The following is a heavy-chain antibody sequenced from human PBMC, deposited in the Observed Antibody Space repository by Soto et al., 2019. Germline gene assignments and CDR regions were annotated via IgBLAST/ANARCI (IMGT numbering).Heavy chain of an antibody. D-gene: IGHD3-16*01. CDR1: GGSISSSSYY. Sequence: PSETLSLTCTVSGGSISSSSYYWGWLRQRPGKGLEWIGYIYYSGSTNYNPSLKSRVTISVDTSKNQFSLKLSSVTAADTAVYYCARHQGRYYDYVWGSPRDDAFDIWGQGTMVTVSS. CDR3: ARHQGRYYDYVWGSPRDDAFDI. V-gene: IGHV4-61*05. CDR2: IYYSGST. J-gene: IGHJ3*02.